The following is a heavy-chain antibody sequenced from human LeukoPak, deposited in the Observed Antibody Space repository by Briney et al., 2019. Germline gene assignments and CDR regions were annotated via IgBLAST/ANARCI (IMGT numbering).Heavy chain of an antibody. CDR3: ASHYDTSGYHYFDF. D-gene: IGHD3-22*01. J-gene: IGHJ4*02. V-gene: IGHV3-30-3*01. CDR2: ISYDGSNK. CDR1: GFTFSRYA. Sequence: GGSLRLSCAASGFTFSRYAMHWVRQAPGKGLEWVTVISYDGSNKYYADSVKGRFTISRDSSKNTLYLQMNSLRAEDSAVYYCASHYDTSGYHYFDFRGQGTLVTVSS.